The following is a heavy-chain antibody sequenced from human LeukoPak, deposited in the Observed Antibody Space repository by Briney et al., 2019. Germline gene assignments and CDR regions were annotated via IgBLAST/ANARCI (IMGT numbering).Heavy chain of an antibody. V-gene: IGHV1-46*01. CDR3: ARQLARIFGVDGTETYGMDV. CDR2: INPSGGST. CDR1: GYTFTSYG. D-gene: IGHD3-3*01. J-gene: IGHJ6*02. Sequence: ASVKVSCKASGYTFTSYGISWVRQAPGQGLEWMGIINPSGGSTSYAQKFQGRVTMTRDTSTSTVYMELSSLRSEDTVVYYCARQLARIFGVDGTETYGMDVWGQGTTVTVSS.